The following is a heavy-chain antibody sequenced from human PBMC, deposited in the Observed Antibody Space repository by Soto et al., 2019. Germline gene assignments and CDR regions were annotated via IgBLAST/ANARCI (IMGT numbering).Heavy chain of an antibody. CDR1: GGSISSSSYY. J-gene: IGHJ6*02. CDR3: ARIYGDYYYYYGMDV. V-gene: IGHV4-39*01. Sequence: SETLSLTCTVSGGSISSSSYYWVWIRQPPGKGLEWIGSIYYSGSTYYNPSLKSRVTISVDTSKNQFSLKLSSVTAADTAVYYCARIYGDYYYYYGMDVWGQGTTVTVSS. CDR2: IYYSGST. D-gene: IGHD4-17*01.